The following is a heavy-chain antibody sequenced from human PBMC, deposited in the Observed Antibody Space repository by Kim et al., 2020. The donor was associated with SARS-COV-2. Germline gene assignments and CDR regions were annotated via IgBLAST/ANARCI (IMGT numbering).Heavy chain of an antibody. Sequence: ASVKVSCKASGYTFTSYAMHWVRQAPGQRLEWMGWINGGNGNTKYSQKFQGRITISRDTSASTAYMELSSLRSEDTAVYYCAREEEGRDFDWPISWGQGTLVTVSS. D-gene: IGHD3-9*01. V-gene: IGHV1-3*01. CDR2: INGGNGNT. J-gene: IGHJ4*02. CDR3: AREEEGRDFDWPIS. CDR1: GYTFTSYA.